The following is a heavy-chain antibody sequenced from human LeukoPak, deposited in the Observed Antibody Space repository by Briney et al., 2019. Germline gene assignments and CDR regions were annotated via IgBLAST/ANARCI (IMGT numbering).Heavy chain of an antibody. J-gene: IGHJ5*02. CDR1: GLSFSSYN. V-gene: IGHV3-48*01. CDR2: ITANNTTK. D-gene: IGHD6-13*01. Sequence: GGSLRLSCTASGLSFSSYNMNWVRQAPGKGPGWVAYITANNTTKYYADSVKGRFTISRDNAKKSLFLQMNSLRAEDTAVYYCAAASAFSSSWRSWGQGTVVTVSS. CDR3: AAASAFSSSWRS.